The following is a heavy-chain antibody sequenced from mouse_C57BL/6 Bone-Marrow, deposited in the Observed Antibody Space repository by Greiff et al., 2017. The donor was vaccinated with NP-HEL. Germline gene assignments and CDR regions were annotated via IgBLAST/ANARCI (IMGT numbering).Heavy chain of an antibody. CDR1: GFSLTSYG. CDR2: IWSGGST. Sequence: QVQLQQSGPGLVQPSPSLSITCTVSGFSLTSYGVHWVRQPPGKGLEWLGVIWSGGSTAYNAAFISRLSISKDNSKSQVFFKMNSLQADDTAIYYCAKGGLRRSYAMDYWGQGTSVTVSS. J-gene: IGHJ4*01. V-gene: IGHV2-4*01. D-gene: IGHD2-4*01. CDR3: AKGGLRRSYAMDY.